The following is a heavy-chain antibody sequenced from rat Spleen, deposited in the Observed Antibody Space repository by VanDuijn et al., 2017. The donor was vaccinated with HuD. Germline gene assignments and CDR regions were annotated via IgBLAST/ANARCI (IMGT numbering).Heavy chain of an antibody. D-gene: IGHD1-1*01. V-gene: IGHV5-22*01. J-gene: IGHJ4*01. Sequence: EVQLVESGGGLVQPGRSLKLSCAASGFTFSDYYMAWVRQAPKKGLEWVASISYEGSSTYYGDSVKGRFTISRDNAKSTLYLQMNSLRSEDTATDYCARHRLQEESVMDAWGQGASVTVSS. CDR2: ISYEGSST. CDR3: ARHRLQEESVMDA. CDR1: GFTFSDYY.